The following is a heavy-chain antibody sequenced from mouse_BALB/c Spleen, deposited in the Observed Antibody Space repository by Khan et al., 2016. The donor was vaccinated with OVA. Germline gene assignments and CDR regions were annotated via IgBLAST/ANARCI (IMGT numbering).Heavy chain of an antibody. CDR3: ASRDGSPYVGFAY. V-gene: IGHV1-4*01. J-gene: IGHJ3*01. Sequence: KATLTADKSSNTAYMQLSSLTSEDSAVYYCASRDGSPYVGFAYWGQGTLVTVSA. D-gene: IGHD1-1*01.